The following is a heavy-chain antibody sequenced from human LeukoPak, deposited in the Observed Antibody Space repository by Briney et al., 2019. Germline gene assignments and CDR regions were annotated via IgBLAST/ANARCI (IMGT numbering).Heavy chain of an antibody. V-gene: IGHV4-4*09. CDR2: IYTSGST. CDR3: ARRDWYFDL. CDR1: GGSISSYY. Sequence: SETLSLTCTVSGGSISSYYWSWIRQPPGKGLEWIGYIYTSGSTNYNPSLKSRVTISVDTSKNQFSLKLSSVAAADTAVCYCARRDWYFDLWGRGTLVTVSS. J-gene: IGHJ2*01.